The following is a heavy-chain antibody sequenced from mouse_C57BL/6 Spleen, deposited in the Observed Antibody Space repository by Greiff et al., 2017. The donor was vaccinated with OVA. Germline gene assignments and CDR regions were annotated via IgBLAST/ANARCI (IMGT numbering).Heavy chain of an antibody. J-gene: IGHJ4*01. CDR2: IDPETGGT. D-gene: IGHD2-1*01. Sequence: QVQLQQSGAELVRPGASVMLSCKASGYTFTDYEMHWVKQTPVHGLEWIGAIDPETGGTAYNQKFKGKAILTADKSSSTAYMELRSLTSEDSAVYYCTRRTLLLLRAMDYWGQGTSVTVSS. CDR3: TRRTLLLLRAMDY. CDR1: GYTFTDYE. V-gene: IGHV1-15*01.